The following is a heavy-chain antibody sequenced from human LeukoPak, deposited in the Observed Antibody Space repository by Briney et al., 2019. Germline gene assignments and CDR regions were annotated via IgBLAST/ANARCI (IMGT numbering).Heavy chain of an antibody. Sequence: GGPLRLSCAASGFTVSSNYMNWVRQAPGKGVGWVSVIYSGGYTNYADSVKGRFTVSRDNSKNTLYLQMNSLRAEDTAVYYCARASTLGAAGQLGYWGQGTLVTVSS. CDR3: ARASTLGAAGQLGY. CDR2: IYSGGYT. J-gene: IGHJ4*02. D-gene: IGHD6-13*01. CDR1: GFTVSSNY. V-gene: IGHV3-66*01.